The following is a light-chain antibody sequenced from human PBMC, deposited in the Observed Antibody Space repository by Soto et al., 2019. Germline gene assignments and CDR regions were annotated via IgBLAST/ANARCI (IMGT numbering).Light chain of an antibody. CDR2: DVS. J-gene: IGLJ1*01. CDR1: SSDVGGYKY. V-gene: IGLV2-14*03. Sequence: QSVLTQPASVSGSPGQSIALSCTGGSSDVGGYKYVSWYQQHPGKAPKLMIYDVSNRPSGVSDRFSGSKSGNTASLTISGLQSEDEADYYCSSYTSSNSYVFGTGTKVTVL. CDR3: SSYTSSNSYV.